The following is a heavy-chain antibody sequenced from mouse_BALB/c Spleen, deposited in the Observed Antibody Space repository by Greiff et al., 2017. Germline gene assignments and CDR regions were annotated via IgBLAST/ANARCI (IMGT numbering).Heavy chain of an antibody. CDR3: ARGEGYAAPFAY. CDR1: GYTFTSYW. CDR2: INPSTGYT. J-gene: IGHJ3*01. D-gene: IGHD2-14*01. Sequence: QVQLQQSGAELAKPGASVKMSCKASGYTFTSYWMHWVKQRPGQGLEWIGYINPSTGYTEYNQKFKDKATLTADKSSSTAYMQLSSLTSEDSAVYYCARGEGYAAPFAYWGQGTLVTVSA. V-gene: IGHV1-7*01.